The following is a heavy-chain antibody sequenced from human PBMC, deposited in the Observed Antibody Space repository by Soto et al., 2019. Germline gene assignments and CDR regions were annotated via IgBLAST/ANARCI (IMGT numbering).Heavy chain of an antibody. J-gene: IGHJ3*02. CDR1: GFTFSSYW. CDR3: AREPRITMVRGVIMGDAFDI. Sequence: EVQLVESGGGLVQPGGSLRLSCAASGFTFSSYWMSWVRQAPGKGLEWVANIKQDGSEKYYVDSVKGRFTISRDNAKNSLYLQMNSLRAEDTAVYYCAREPRITMVRGVIMGDAFDIWGQGTMVTVSS. CDR2: IKQDGSEK. D-gene: IGHD3-10*01. V-gene: IGHV3-7*01.